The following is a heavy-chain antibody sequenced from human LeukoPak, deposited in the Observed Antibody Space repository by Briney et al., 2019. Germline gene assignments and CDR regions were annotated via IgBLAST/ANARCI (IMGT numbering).Heavy chain of an antibody. CDR1: GFTYDDHG. J-gene: IGHJ6*02. Sequence: GGSLRLSCEVSGFTYDDHGMNWVRQAPGRGLEWVAGINWKGDVRHYADSVKGRFTISRDNAKNSLSLEMNSLRVEDTAFYYCAKAGRGDTWDGSYYYQMDVWGQGTTVIVSS. V-gene: IGHV3-20*04. CDR3: AKAGRGDTWDGSYYYQMDV. CDR2: INWKGDVR. D-gene: IGHD1-1*01.